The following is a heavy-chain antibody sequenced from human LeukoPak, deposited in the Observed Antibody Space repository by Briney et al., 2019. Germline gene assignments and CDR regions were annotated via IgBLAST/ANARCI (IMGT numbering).Heavy chain of an antibody. CDR1: GFAFDDYA. CDR3: AKESFTLYYFDY. J-gene: IGHJ4*02. V-gene: IGHV3-9*01. CDR2: ISWNSGSI. Sequence: GRSLRLSCAASGFAFDDYAMHWVRQAPGKGLEWVSGISWNSGSIGYADSVKGRFTISRDNAKNSLYLQMNSLRAEDTALYYCAKESFTLYYFDYWGQGTLVTVSS.